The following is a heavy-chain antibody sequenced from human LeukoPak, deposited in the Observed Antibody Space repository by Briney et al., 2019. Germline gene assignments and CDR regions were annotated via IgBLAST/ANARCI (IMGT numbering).Heavy chain of an antibody. V-gene: IGHV1-2*02. CDR1: GYTFTGYY. D-gene: IGHD2-2*01. CDR3: ARGKDVVVPAADY. J-gene: IGHJ4*02. Sequence: GASVKVSCKASGYTFTGYYMHWVRQAPGQGLEWMGWINPNSGGTNYAQKFQGRVTMTRDTSISTAYMELSRLRSDDTAVYYCARGKDVVVPAADYWGQGTLVTVSS. CDR2: INPNSGGT.